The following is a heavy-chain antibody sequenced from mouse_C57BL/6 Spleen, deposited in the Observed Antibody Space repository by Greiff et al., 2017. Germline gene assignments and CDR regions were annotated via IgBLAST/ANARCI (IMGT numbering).Heavy chain of an antibody. V-gene: IGHV5-4*01. D-gene: IGHD1-1*01. Sequence: EVMLVESGGGLVKPGGSLKLSCAASGFTFSSYAMSWVRQTPEKRLEWVATISDGGSYTYYPDNVKGRFTISRDNAKNNLYLQMSHLKSEDTAMYYCAREDATVVAGAMDYWGQGTSVTVSS. J-gene: IGHJ4*01. CDR3: AREDATVVAGAMDY. CDR2: ISDGGSYT. CDR1: GFTFSSYA.